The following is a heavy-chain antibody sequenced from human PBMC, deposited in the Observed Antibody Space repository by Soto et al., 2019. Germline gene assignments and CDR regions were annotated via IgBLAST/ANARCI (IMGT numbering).Heavy chain of an antibody. Sequence: EVQLVESGGGLVQPGGSLRLSCAASGFSFDSFSMDWVRQAPGKGLEWVSYISSGSGSIYYADSVKGRFTISRDNAKNSLSLQINSLRAEDTAVYYCAKLTGGSSWHPLDSWGQGTLVTVSS. CDR3: AKLTGGSSWHPLDS. D-gene: IGHD6-13*01. CDR2: ISSGSGSI. J-gene: IGHJ4*02. V-gene: IGHV3-48*04. CDR1: GFSFDSFS.